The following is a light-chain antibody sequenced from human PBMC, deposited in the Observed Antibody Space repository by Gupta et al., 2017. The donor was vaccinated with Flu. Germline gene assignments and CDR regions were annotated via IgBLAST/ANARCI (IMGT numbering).Light chain of an antibody. J-gene: IGKJ2*01. CDR2: GTS. CDR1: QSVSSSY. CDR3: QQYGSSLGT. V-gene: IGKV3-20*01. Sequence: EIVLTQSPGTLSLSPGERATLSCRASQSVSSSYLAWYQQKPGQAPRRLIYGTSSRATGSPDRFSGSGSGTDFTLTISRLEPEDFAVYYCQQYGSSLGTFGQGTKLEIK.